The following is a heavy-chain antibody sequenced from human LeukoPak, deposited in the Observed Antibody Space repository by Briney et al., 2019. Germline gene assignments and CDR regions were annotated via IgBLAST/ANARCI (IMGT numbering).Heavy chain of an antibody. CDR3: VRPRGILSFEEILA. CDR2: VFYSGTT. Sequence: SETLSLTCTVSGGSIISGSYYWGWVRQPPGKGLEWIGNVFYSGTTYYNPSLKSRVTISVDSSKDQFSLTLSSVTAADTAVYYCVRPRGILSFEEILAWGQGILVTVSS. V-gene: IGHV4-39*01. D-gene: IGHD3-10*01. CDR1: GGSIISGSYY. J-gene: IGHJ5*02.